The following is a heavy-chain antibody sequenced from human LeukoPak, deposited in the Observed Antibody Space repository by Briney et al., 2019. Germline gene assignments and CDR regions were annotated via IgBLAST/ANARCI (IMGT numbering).Heavy chain of an antibody. V-gene: IGHV3-9*03. CDR2: ISWNSGSI. CDR1: GFTFDDYA. J-gene: IGHJ4*02. D-gene: IGHD6-13*01. Sequence: GGSLRLSCAASGFTFDDYAMHWVRQAPGKGLEWVSGISWNSGSIGYADSVKGRFTISRDNAKNSLYLQMNSLRAEDMALYYCAKAFGSSWYVSLDYWGQGTLVTVSS. CDR3: AKAFGSSWYVSLDY.